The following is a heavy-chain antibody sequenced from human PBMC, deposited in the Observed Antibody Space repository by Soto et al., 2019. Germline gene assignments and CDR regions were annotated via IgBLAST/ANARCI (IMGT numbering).Heavy chain of an antibody. CDR3: AYRVNYNSYWDVGWFDP. V-gene: IGHV2-5*02. CDR1: GFSLTTSGVG. CDR2: IYWDNDR. D-gene: IGHD3-10*01. Sequence: QITLKESGPTLLEPTQTLTLTCSFSGFSLTTSGVGVGWLRQAPGKALECLGIIYWDNDRRYNPALKSRLTIPKDTSSNQVVLTMTYMEPVDTAMYFCAYRVNYNSYWDVGWFDPWGQGTLVTGS. J-gene: IGHJ5*02.